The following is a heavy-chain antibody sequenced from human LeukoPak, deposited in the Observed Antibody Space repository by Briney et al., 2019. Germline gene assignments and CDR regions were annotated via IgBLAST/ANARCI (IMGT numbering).Heavy chain of an antibody. CDR1: GFTFSSYG. CDR2: IWYDGSNK. D-gene: IGHD2-2*01. CDR3: ARVISAAVYYYYGMDV. Sequence: GGSLRLSCAASGFTFSSYGMHWVRQAPGKGLEWVAVIWYDGSNKYYADSVKGRFTISRDNAKNSLYLQMNSLRAEDTAVYYCARVISAAVYYYYGMDVWGQGTTVTVSS. J-gene: IGHJ6*02. V-gene: IGHV3-33*01.